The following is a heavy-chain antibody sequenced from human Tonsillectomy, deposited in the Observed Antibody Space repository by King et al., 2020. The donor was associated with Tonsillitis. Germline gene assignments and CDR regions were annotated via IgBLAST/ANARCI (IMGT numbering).Heavy chain of an antibody. CDR3: AGEQIGDYCGGDCYAFDI. CDR2: IYHSGST. CDR1: GGSISSGGYS. Sequence: VQLQESGPGLVKPSQTLSLTCAVSGGSISSGGYSWNWIRQPPGKRLEWIGYIYHSGSTFYNPSLKSRVTISVDTSKNQFSLKLTSVTAADTAVYYCAGEQIGDYCGGDCYAFDIWGQGTMVTVTS. J-gene: IGHJ3*02. D-gene: IGHD2-21*02. V-gene: IGHV4-30-4*07.